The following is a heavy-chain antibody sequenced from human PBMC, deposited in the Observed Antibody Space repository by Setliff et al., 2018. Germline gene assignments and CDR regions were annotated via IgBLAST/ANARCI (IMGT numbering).Heavy chain of an antibody. V-gene: IGHV1-69*05. CDR2: IIPLFGTT. CDR3: VREGVDTRSSTDYRYYMDV. Sequence: GASVKVSCKASGGTFSNIGISWVRQAPGQGFEWMGGIIPLFGTTNYAQEFQGRVTITTDESTNTAYMELSSLRSEDTAVYYCVREGVDTRSSTDYRYYMDVWGKGTTVTVSS. CDR1: GGTFSNIG. D-gene: IGHD5-18*01. J-gene: IGHJ6*03.